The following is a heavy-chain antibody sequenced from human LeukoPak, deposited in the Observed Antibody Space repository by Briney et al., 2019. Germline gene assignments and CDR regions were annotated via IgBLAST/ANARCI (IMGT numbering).Heavy chain of an antibody. CDR2: TAWDGDK. CDR1: GFSPSTSGMW. J-gene: IGHJ4*02. Sequence: SGPTLCHPTPPLTLTCTFSGFSPSTSGMWVSWSRQPPVKTLEWLAPTAWDGDKYYTTSLKTRLTISKDTSKNQVVLTMTNMDPADTAAYYCARIRYSGSGSSYYFDYWGQGTLVTVSS. V-gene: IGHV2-70*01. CDR3: ARIRYSGSGSSYYFDY. D-gene: IGHD3-10*01.